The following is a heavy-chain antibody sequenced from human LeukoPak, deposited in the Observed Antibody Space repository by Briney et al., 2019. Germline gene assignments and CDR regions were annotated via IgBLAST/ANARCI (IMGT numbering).Heavy chain of an antibody. Sequence: PGGSLRLSCAASGFTFSNAWMSWVRQAPGKGLEWVGRIKSKTDGGTTDYAAPVKGRFTISRDGSTNTLYLQMNSLKSEDTAVYYCTTYGSGRKFDYWGQGILVTVSS. J-gene: IGHJ4*02. V-gene: IGHV3-15*01. CDR2: IKSKTDGGTT. CDR3: TTYGSGRKFDY. D-gene: IGHD3-10*01. CDR1: GFTFSNAW.